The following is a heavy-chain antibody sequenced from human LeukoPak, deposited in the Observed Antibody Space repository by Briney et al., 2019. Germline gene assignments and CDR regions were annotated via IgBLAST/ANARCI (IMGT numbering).Heavy chain of an antibody. J-gene: IGHJ6*02. CDR2: IFYSGST. CDR3: ARSRESLKYGMDV. CDR1: GGSISSISYY. Sequence: PSETLSLTCSVFGGSISSISYYWGWIRQPPGKGLEYIGSIFYSGSTYHNPSLKSRVTISVDTSKNQFSLKLNSVTAPDTAVYYCARSRESLKYGMDVWGQGTTVTVSS. V-gene: IGHV4-39*07.